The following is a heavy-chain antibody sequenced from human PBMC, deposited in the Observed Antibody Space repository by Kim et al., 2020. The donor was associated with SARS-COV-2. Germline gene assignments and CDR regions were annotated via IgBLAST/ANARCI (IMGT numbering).Heavy chain of an antibody. V-gene: IGHV4-4*06. D-gene: IGHD1-26*01. CDR2: GST. J-gene: IGHJ3*02. CDR3: ARRVGSAFDT. Sequence: GSTDCNSSLKSRVTMTVDTSKNQFSLRLSSVTAADTATYYCARRVGSAFDTWGQGTLISVSS.